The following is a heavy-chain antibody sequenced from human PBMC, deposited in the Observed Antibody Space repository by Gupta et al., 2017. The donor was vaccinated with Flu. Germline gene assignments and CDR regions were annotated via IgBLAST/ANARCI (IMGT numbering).Heavy chain of an antibody. D-gene: IGHD2-2*01. J-gene: IGHJ3*02. V-gene: IGHV4-31*03. CDR2: IHTSGA. CDR1: GGPINTNAYY. CDR3: SRGVPAVRMAFDI. Sequence: QVQLQELGPGLVKPSQTLSLTCTVSGGPINTNAYYWTWIRQHPVKGLEWIAYIHTSGANYNPSLQSRVTISRDTSKNQFSLMMKSVTAADSAVYYCSRGVPAVRMAFDIWGQGTVVNVST.